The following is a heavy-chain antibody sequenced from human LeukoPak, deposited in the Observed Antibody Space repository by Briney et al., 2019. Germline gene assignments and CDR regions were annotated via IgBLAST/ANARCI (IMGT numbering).Heavy chain of an antibody. D-gene: IGHD3-9*01. Sequence: GGSLRLSCAASGFNFIDTWMNWVRRAPGKGLEWVARIKRKAVGGTADYAAPVKGRFTISRDDSENMLYLQMNSLKIEDTAVYYCARDWYHAFDSWGQGTTVTVSS. J-gene: IGHJ3*01. CDR1: GFNFIDTW. V-gene: IGHV3-15*07. CDR3: ARDWYHAFDS. CDR2: IKRKAVGGTA.